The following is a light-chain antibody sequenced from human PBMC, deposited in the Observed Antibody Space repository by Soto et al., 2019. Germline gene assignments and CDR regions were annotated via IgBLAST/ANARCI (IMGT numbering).Light chain of an antibody. CDR3: AAWDDSLNGVV. Sequence: QSVLTQPPSASGTPGQRVTISCSGSSSNLGSNTVNWYQQLPGTAPKLLIYSNNQRPSGVPDRFSGSKSSTSASLAISGLQSEDEADYYCAAWDDSLNGVVFGGGTKVTVL. CDR1: SSNLGSNT. V-gene: IGLV1-44*01. J-gene: IGLJ2*01. CDR2: SNN.